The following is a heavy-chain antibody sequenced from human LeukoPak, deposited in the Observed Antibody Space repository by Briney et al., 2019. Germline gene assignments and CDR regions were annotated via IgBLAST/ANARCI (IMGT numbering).Heavy chain of an antibody. V-gene: IGHV3-23*01. CDR1: GFTFSSDA. D-gene: IGHD2-2*02. CDR3: AKTGGAAIGYYFDY. J-gene: IGHJ4*02. CDR2: ISGSGGST. Sequence: PGGSLRLSCAASGFTFSSDAMSWVRQAPGKGLEWVSAISGSGGSTYYADSVKGRFTISRDNSKNTLYLQMNSLRAEDTAVYYCAKTGGAAIGYYFDYWGQGTLVTVSS.